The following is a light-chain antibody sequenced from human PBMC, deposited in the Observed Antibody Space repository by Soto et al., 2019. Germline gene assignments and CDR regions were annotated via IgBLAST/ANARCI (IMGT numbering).Light chain of an antibody. Sequence: EIVMTQSPDTVSVSPGEGAELSCRASQSVGSRVAWYQQKPGQAPSLLIYGAFTRATGIPARFSGTGSGTEFTLTISSLQSEDFALYYCQQYNDWPVTFGQGTRLEIK. CDR1: QSVGSR. CDR2: GAF. J-gene: IGKJ5*01. V-gene: IGKV3-15*01. CDR3: QQYNDWPVT.